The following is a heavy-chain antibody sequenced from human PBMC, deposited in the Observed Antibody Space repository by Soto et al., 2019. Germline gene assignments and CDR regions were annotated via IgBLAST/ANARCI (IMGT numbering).Heavy chain of an antibody. CDR3: ARESSRDYHYGMEV. J-gene: IGHJ6*02. CDR2: IYYSGST. V-gene: IGHV4-31*03. CDR1: GGSIIVVGYY. Sequence: SQMLSLTCTVSGGSIIVVGYYRSWIRQHPGKGLEWIGYIYYSGSTYYNPSLKSRVTISVDTSKNQFSLNLSSVTAADTAVYYCARESSRDYHYGMEVWGQGTTVTVSS. D-gene: IGHD2-15*01.